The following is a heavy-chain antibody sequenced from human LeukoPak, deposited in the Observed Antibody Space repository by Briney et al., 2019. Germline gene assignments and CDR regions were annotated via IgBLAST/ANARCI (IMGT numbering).Heavy chain of an antibody. Sequence: PSETLSLTCAVYGGSFSGYYWSWIRQPPGKGLEWIGEINHSGSTNYNPSLKSRVTISVDTSKNQSSLKLSSVTAADTAVYYCARERRYCSSTSCYTGYSWFDPWGQGTLVTVSS. CDR1: GGSFSGYY. CDR2: INHSGST. J-gene: IGHJ5*02. D-gene: IGHD2-2*02. CDR3: ARERRYCSSTSCYTGYSWFDP. V-gene: IGHV4-34*01.